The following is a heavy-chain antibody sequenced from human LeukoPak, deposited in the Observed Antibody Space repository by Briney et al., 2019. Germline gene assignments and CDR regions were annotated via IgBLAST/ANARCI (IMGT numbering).Heavy chain of an antibody. J-gene: IGHJ4*02. CDR3: ARDRSVPFDY. V-gene: IGHV3-21*01. CDR1: GFTVSSNY. D-gene: IGHD3-10*01. Sequence: GGSLRLSCAASGFTVSSNYMSWVRQAPGKGLEWVSSISSSSSYIYYADSVKGRFTISRDNAKNSLYLQMNSLRAEDTAVYYCARDRSVPFDYWGQGTLVTVSS. CDR2: ISSSSSYI.